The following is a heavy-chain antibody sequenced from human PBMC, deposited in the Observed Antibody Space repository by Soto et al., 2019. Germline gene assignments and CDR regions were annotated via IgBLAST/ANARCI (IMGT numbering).Heavy chain of an antibody. V-gene: IGHV3-23*01. Sequence: PGGSLRLSCEASGFTFRNYVMAWVRQAPGKGLEWVSGISGSGDATFYADSVEGRFTVSRDNSKNTLYLQMNSLGAEDTAVYYCAKPPTTKTTYNWYLDLWGRGTLVTAPQ. D-gene: IGHD4-17*01. CDR3: AKPPTTKTTYNWYLDL. J-gene: IGHJ2*01. CDR2: ISGSGDAT. CDR1: GFTFRNYV.